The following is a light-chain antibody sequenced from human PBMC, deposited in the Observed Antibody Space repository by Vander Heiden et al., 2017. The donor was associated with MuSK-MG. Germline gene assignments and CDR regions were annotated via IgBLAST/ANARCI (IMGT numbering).Light chain of an antibody. J-gene: IGKJ4*01. V-gene: IGKV1-33*01. CDR2: DAS. CDR1: QDISNY. Sequence: DIQITQSPSSLSASVGERVTITFQASQDISNYLNWYQQKPGKAPKILIDDASNLESGVPSRCSGSGSGTDFTITSSSLQPEDVETYYCQQDDNLPITFGEGTKMEIK. CDR3: QQDDNLPIT.